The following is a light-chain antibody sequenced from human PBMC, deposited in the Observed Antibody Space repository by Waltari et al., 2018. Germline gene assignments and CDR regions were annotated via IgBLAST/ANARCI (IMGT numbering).Light chain of an antibody. CDR2: GAS. CDR1: QSVSSSY. J-gene: IGKJ2*01. V-gene: IGKV3-20*01. Sequence: ELVLTQSPGTLSLSPGERATLSCRASQSVSSSYLAWYQQKPGQAPRLLIYGASIRGTGIPDRFSGSGSWTDFTLTINRLEPEDFAVYYCQQYGSSPPYTFGQGTKVEIK. CDR3: QQYGSSPPYT.